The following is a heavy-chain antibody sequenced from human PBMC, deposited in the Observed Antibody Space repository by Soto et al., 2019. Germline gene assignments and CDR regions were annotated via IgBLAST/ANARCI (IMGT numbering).Heavy chain of an antibody. CDR3: TRGDMTTQFYFAD. CDR1: GVSISSNHL. J-gene: IGHJ4*02. V-gene: IGHV4-4*02. D-gene: IGHD4-4*01. Sequence: QVQLQESGPGLVKPSGTLSLTCAVSGVSISSNHLWSWVRQSPGKGLEWIGEIYPSGNTNYNPSLESRVTISVDKSKNQFSLKLSSVTAADPAGYYCTRGDMTTQFYFADWGRGTLVTGSS. CDR2: IYPSGNT.